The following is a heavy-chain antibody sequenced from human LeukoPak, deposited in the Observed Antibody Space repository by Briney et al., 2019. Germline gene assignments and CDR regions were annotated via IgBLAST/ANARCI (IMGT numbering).Heavy chain of an antibody. CDR1: GGSISSYY. CDR2: IYTSGST. Sequence: SETLSLTCTVSGGSISSYYWSWIRQPAGKGLEWIGRIYTSGSTNYNPSLKSRVTISVDKSKNQFSLKLSSVTAADTAVYYCARVGFWSGSTAFDYWGQGTLVTVSS. D-gene: IGHD3-3*01. V-gene: IGHV4-4*07. CDR3: ARVGFWSGSTAFDY. J-gene: IGHJ4*02.